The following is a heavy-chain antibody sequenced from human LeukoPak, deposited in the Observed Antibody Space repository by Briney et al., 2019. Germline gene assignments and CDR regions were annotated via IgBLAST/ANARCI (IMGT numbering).Heavy chain of an antibody. D-gene: IGHD3-10*01. CDR1: GGSISSYY. CDR2: IYYSGST. V-gene: IGHV4-59*12. CDR3: ARGYYGSGSYSVGRFDY. J-gene: IGHJ4*02. Sequence: SEALSLTCTVSGGSISSYYWSWIRQPPGKGLEWIGYIYYSGSTNYNPSLKSRVTISVDTSKNQFSLKLSSVTAADTAVYYCARGYYGSGSYSVGRFDYWGQGTLVTVSS.